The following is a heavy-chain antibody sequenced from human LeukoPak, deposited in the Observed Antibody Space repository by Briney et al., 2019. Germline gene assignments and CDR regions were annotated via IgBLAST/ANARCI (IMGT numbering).Heavy chain of an antibody. V-gene: IGHV3-15*01. Sequence: RPGGSLRLSCAASGFSFSYAWMSWVRQAPGRGLEWVGRIKTKTDGVTTDYAAPEKGRFTISRDDSKSTLYLQMNSLKTEDTAVYYCTTKTAMTASGVDYWGQGTLVTVSS. J-gene: IGHJ4*02. D-gene: IGHD4-17*01. CDR2: IKTKTDGVTT. CDR3: TTKTAMTASGVDY. CDR1: GFSFSYAW.